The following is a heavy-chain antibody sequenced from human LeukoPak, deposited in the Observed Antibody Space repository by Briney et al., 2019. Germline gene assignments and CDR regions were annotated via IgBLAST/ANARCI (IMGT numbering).Heavy chain of an antibody. D-gene: IGHD3-10*01. Sequence: SETLSLTCTVSGGSISSYYWSWIRQPPGKGLEWIGYIYYSGSTNYNPSLKSRVTISVDTSKNQFSLKLSSVTAADTAVYYCARAAMVRGVIIGLDYWGQGTLVTVSS. CDR1: GGSISSYY. V-gene: IGHV4-59*01. CDR3: ARAAMVRGVIIGLDY. CDR2: IYYSGST. J-gene: IGHJ4*02.